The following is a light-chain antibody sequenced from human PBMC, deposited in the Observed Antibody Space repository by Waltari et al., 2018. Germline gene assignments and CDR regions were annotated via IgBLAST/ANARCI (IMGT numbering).Light chain of an antibody. CDR2: EVD. Sequence: SALTQPASVSASPGPSSTVSCTGSSRDIGSYDLVAWYQHHPGKAPHLLIYEVDKRPSGVSYRFSGSKSGNAASLTVSGLQPEDEGHYFCSSYTYGGPWVFGGGTLLTVL. CDR3: SSYTYGGPWV. V-gene: IGLV2-23*02. J-gene: IGLJ2*01. CDR1: SRDIGSYDL.